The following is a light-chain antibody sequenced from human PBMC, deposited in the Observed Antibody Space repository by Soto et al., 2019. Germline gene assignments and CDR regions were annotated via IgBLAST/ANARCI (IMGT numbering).Light chain of an antibody. CDR2: AAS. CDR1: QSTSSY. Sequence: DIQMTQSPSSLSASVGDRVTITCRASQSTSSYLNWYQQKPGKAPRLLIYAASSLQSGVPSRFSGSGSGTDFALTISSLQPEDFATYYSQQWYSTPRTFGQGTKVEIK. CDR3: QQWYSTPRT. V-gene: IGKV1-39*01. J-gene: IGKJ1*01.